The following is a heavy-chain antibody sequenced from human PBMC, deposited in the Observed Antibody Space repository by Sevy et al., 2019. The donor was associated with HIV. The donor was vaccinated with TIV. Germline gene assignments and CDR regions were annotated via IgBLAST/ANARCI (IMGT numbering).Heavy chain of an antibody. D-gene: IGHD3-22*01. V-gene: IGHV3-23*01. CDR1: GFSFISYA. J-gene: IGHJ4*02. CDR2: ISGSDGAT. Sequence: GGSLRLSCAASGFSFISYAMNWVRQAPGKGLEWVSAISGSDGATYYADSVKGRFSISRDNAKNSLYLQMNSLRAEDTAVYYCAGYYYDSSGYPFDYWGQGTLVTVSS. CDR3: AGYYYDSSGYPFDY.